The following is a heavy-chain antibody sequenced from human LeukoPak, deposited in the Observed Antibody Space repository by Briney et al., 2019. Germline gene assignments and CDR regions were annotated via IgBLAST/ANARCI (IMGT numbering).Heavy chain of an antibody. Sequence: GGSLRLSCTASGFTFGDYAMSWVRQAPGKGLEWVGFIRSKAYGGTTEYAASVKGRFTISRDDSKSIAYLQMNSLKTEDTAVYYCTRESYGDYRTHPVPGDYWGQGTLVTVSS. V-gene: IGHV3-49*04. CDR3: TRESYGDYRTHPVPGDY. CDR1: GFTFGDYA. J-gene: IGHJ4*02. D-gene: IGHD4-17*01. CDR2: IRSKAYGGTT.